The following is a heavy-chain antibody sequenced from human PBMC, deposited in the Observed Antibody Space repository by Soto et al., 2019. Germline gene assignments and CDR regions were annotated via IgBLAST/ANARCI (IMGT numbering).Heavy chain of an antibody. Sequence: ASVKVSCKASGYTFTSYGISWVRQAPGQGLEWMGWISAYNGNTNYAQKLQGRVTITADKSTSTAYMELSSLRSEDTAVYYCARERSRYDRSGYYRPDYWGQGTLVTVSS. CDR2: ISAYNGNT. V-gene: IGHV1-18*04. CDR1: GYTFTSYG. D-gene: IGHD3-22*01. J-gene: IGHJ4*02. CDR3: ARERSRYDRSGYYRPDY.